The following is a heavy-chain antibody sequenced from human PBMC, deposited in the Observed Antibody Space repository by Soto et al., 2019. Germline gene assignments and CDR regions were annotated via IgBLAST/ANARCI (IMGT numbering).Heavy chain of an antibody. D-gene: IGHD3-22*01. CDR1: GASVSSGNQY. Sequence: QVQMQESGPGLVKPSETLSLTCTVSGASVSSGNQYWSWIRQPPGKGLEWIGYISHSGITNYNPSLTGRVTISADPSRNQFSLKVSSVTAADTAVYYCARGWDANSWGQGTLVTVSS. J-gene: IGHJ4*02. CDR2: ISHSGIT. CDR3: ARGWDANS. V-gene: IGHV4-61*01.